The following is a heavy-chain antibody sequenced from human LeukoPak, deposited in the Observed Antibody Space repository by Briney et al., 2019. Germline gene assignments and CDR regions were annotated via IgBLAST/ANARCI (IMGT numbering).Heavy chain of an antibody. CDR2: INPNSGGT. CDR1: GYTFTGYY. Sequence: ASVKVSCKASGYTFTGYYMHWVRQAPGQGLEWMGWINPNSGGTNYAQKFQGRVTMTRDTSISTAYMELSSLRSEDTAVYYCAADWKGWEPTIRGYYYMDVWGKGTTATVSS. CDR3: AADWKGWEPTIRGYYYMDV. V-gene: IGHV1-2*02. J-gene: IGHJ6*03. D-gene: IGHD1-26*01.